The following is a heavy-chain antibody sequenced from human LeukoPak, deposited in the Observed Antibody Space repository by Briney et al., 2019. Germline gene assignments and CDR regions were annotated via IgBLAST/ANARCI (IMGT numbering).Heavy chain of an antibody. V-gene: IGHV4-34*01. J-gene: IGHJ4*02. CDR2: VNHSGYT. CDR1: GTSFSSYY. CDR3: ARMTTGHDF. Sequence: SDTLSLTCAVSGTSFSSYYWSWIRQPPGKGLEWIGEVNHSGYTNDNPSLKGRVTISVDPSKNQFSLRLRSVTAADTGVYFCARMTTGHDFWGQGTLVTVSS. D-gene: IGHD4-17*01.